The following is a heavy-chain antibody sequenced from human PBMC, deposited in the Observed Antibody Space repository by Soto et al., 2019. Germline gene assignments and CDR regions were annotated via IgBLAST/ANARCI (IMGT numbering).Heavy chain of an antibody. CDR1: GFNFRDFW. Sequence: PWGSLRLSCEASGFNFRDFWMHWVRQPPGKGPEWVSNIPSDGRDVSYADSVRGLFTISRDDARNTLYLQMSDLRVEDTAIYYCTRDDSGLGIDYWGQGTQVTVSS. CDR2: IPSDGRDV. CDR3: TRDDSGLGIDY. D-gene: IGHD1-26*01. V-gene: IGHV3-74*01. J-gene: IGHJ4*02.